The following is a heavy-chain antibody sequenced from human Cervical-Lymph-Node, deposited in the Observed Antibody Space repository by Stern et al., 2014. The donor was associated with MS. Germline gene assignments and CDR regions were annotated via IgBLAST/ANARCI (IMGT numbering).Heavy chain of an antibody. J-gene: IGHJ4*02. D-gene: IGHD5-12*01. CDR3: ANNVVATQDFDY. CDR2: ISGYGGST. CDR1: GFTFSSYA. Sequence: EVQLVESGGGLVQPGGSLRLSCAASGFTFSSYAMSWVRPAPGKGLEWVSTISGYGGSTYYADSVKGRFTISRDNSKNTLYLQMNSLRAEDTAVYFCANNVVATQDFDYWGQGTLVTVSS. V-gene: IGHV3-23*04.